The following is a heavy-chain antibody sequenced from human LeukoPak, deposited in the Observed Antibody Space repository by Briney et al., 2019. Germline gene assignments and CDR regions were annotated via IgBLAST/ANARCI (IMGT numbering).Heavy chain of an antibody. D-gene: IGHD4-11*01. CDR2: IYTSGST. V-gene: IGHV4-4*07. J-gene: IGHJ6*02. CDR3: ARVQTLNYYYGMDV. Sequence: SETLSLTCTVSGGSLSSYYWSWIRQPAGKGLEWVGRIYTSGSTNYNPSLKSRVTMSVDTSKDHFSLKLSSVTAADTAVYYCARVQTLNYYYGMDVWGHGTTVTVSS. CDR1: GGSLSSYY.